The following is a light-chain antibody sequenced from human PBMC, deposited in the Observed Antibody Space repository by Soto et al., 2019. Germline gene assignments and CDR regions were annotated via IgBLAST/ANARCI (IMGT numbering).Light chain of an antibody. CDR3: CSYAGFYPSV. J-gene: IGLJ1*01. V-gene: IGLV2-11*01. CDR2: EGS. CDR1: SSDVGCYNF. Sequence: QSALTQPRSVSGSPGQSVTISCTGTSSDVGCYNFVAWYQQHPGKAPKFMIYEGSKRPSGVPDRFSGAKSGNTAFLTISGLQAEDEADYYCCSYAGFYPSVFRTGTKLTVL.